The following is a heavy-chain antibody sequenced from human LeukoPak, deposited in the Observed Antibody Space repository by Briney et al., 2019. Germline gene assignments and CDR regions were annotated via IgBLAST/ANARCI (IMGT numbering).Heavy chain of an antibody. CDR3: ARRGHFGSGTGNGLDV. CDR1: GYSISSGYY. V-gene: IGHV4-61*01. CDR2: IYYSGST. D-gene: IGHD3-10*01. J-gene: IGHJ6*02. Sequence: SETLSLTCTVSGYSISSGYYWGWIRQPPGKGLEWIGYIYYSGSTNYNPSLKSRVTISVDTSKNQFSLKLSSVTAADTAVYYCARRGHFGSGTGNGLDVWGQGTTVTVSS.